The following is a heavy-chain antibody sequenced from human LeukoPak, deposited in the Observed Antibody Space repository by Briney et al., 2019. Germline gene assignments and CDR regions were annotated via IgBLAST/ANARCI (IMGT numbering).Heavy chain of an antibody. Sequence: GESLKISCKGSGYSFTSYWIGWVRQMPGKGLEWMGIIYPGDSDTRYDPSFKGQVTISADRSISTAYLQWSNLKASDTAMYYCARPHYYASGSPYYLDYWGQGTLVTVSS. CDR1: GYSFTSYW. J-gene: IGHJ4*02. CDR3: ARPHYYASGSPYYLDY. V-gene: IGHV5-51*01. D-gene: IGHD3-10*01. CDR2: IYPGDSDT.